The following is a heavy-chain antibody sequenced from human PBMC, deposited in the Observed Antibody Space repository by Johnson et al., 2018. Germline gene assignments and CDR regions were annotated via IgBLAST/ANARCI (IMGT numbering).Heavy chain of an antibody. V-gene: IGHV3-30*18. J-gene: IGHJ3*01. Sequence: QVQLLETGGGVVQPGRSLRLSCEGSAFSFSSLPIHWVRQAPGKGLEWLAFISYDGGLRYYSDSLKGRFTIPRDNSKNALYLELNSLRSEDTAIYYCAKQEMSTYTGAFDFCGQGTMVIVSS. D-gene: IGHD5-24*01. CDR3: AKQEMSTYTGAFDF. CDR2: ISYDGGLR. CDR1: AFSFSSLP.